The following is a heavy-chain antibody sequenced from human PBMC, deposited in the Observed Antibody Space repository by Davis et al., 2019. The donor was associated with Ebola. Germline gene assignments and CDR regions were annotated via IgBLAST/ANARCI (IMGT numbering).Heavy chain of an antibody. J-gene: IGHJ4*02. CDR3: ARADSSGWWYLDY. V-gene: IGHV4-34*01. Sequence: TETLSLTCAVYGGSFSGYYWSWIRQPPGKGLEWIGEINHSGSTNYNPSLKSRVTISVDTSKNQFSLKLSSVTAADTAVYYCARADSSGWWYLDYWGQGTLVTVSS. CDR1: GGSFSGYY. CDR2: INHSGST. D-gene: IGHD6-19*01.